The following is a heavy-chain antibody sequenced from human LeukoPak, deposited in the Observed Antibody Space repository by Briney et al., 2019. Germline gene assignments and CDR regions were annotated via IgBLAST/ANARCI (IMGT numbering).Heavy chain of an antibody. J-gene: IGHJ1*01. CDR3: ARGDRRPYYYETGYFQH. CDR2: IYYSGST. CDR1: GGSISSSSYY. Sequence: PSETLSLTCTVSGGSISSSSYYWGWIRQPPGKGLEWIGSIYYSGSTYYNPSLKSRVTISVDTSKNQFSLKLSSVTAADTAVYYCARGDRRPYYYETGYFQHWGQGTLVTVSS. D-gene: IGHD3-22*01. V-gene: IGHV4-39*07.